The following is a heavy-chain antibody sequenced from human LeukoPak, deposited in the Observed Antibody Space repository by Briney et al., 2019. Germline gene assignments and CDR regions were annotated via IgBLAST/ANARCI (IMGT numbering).Heavy chain of an antibody. CDR1: GSTFTGAY. CDR3: ARVLFNSGYDS. V-gene: IGHV1-2*02. J-gene: IGHJ5*01. D-gene: IGHD3-9*01. CDR2: INPNSGET. Sequence: ASVKVSCKASGSTFTGAYMHWVRQAPGQGLEWMGWINPNSGETRYEQKFQGRVTMTRDTSIDTAHMELGSLTSDDTAVYYCARVLFNSGYDSWGQGILVPVPS.